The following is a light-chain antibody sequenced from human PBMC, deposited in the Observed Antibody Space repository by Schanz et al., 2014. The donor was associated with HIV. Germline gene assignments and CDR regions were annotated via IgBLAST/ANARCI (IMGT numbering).Light chain of an antibody. CDR2: AAS. CDR1: QGIGTY. CDR3: QHYYSYPYT. V-gene: IGKV1-8*01. Sequence: AIRITQSPSSLSASTGDRVTITCRTTQGIGTYLAWYQQKPGSAPKLLIYAASTLQSGVPSRFSGSGSGADFTLTISCLQSEDFATYYCQHYYSYPYTFGQGTEVEIK. J-gene: IGKJ2*01.